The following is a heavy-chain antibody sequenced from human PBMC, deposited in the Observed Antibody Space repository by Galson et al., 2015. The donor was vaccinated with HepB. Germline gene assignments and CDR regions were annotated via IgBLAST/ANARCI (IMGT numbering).Heavy chain of an antibody. D-gene: IGHD6-13*01. CDR2: ISYDGSNK. J-gene: IGHJ6*02. Sequence: SLRLSCAASGFTFSSYAMHWVRQAPGKGLEWVAVISYDGSNKYYADSVKGRFTISRDNSKNTLYLQMNSLRAEDTAVYYCAKERVGQKLANYYYYGMDVWGQGTTVTVSS. CDR3: AKERVGQKLANYYYYGMDV. CDR1: GFTFSSYA. V-gene: IGHV3-30*04.